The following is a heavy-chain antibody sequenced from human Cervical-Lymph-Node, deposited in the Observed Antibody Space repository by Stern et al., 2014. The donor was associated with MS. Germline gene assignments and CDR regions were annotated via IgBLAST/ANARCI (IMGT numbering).Heavy chain of an antibody. CDR1: GYSFTANW. V-gene: IGHV5-51*01. CDR2: IYPGDSDT. D-gene: IGHD4-17*01. CDR3: ARDYGDYAFDY. Sequence: QLVQSGAEVKKPGESLKISCKGSGYSFTANWIAWVRPMPGKVLEWMGIIYPGDSDTRYRPSFHGQVTISADKSISTAYLQWSSLKASDTAMYYCARDYGDYAFDYWGQGTLVTVSS. J-gene: IGHJ4*02.